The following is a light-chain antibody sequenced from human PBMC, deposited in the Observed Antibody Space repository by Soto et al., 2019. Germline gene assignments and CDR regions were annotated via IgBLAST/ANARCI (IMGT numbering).Light chain of an antibody. Sequence: QSALIQPRSVSGSPGQSVTISCTGTSSDVGNYNYVSWYRQHPGKAPKLMISDVSKRPSGVPDRCSGSKSDTTASLTISGLPGEDEGDYCGCSDAGRYILVFGTGTKLTVL. J-gene: IGLJ1*01. V-gene: IGLV2-11*01. CDR2: DVS. CDR1: SSDVGNYNY. CDR3: CSDAGRYILV.